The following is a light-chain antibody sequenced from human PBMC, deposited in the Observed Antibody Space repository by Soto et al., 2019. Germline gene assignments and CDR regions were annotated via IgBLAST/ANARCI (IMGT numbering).Light chain of an antibody. CDR2: NNI. CDR1: SSNIGSNT. Sequence: QSVLTQPPSASGTPGQRVSISCSGSSSNIGSNTVRWYQHLPGTAPRLLIYNNIQRPSGVPDRFSGSKSGTSASLAISGLQSEDEADYYRAVWDDSLDGHAVFGGGTQLTVL. CDR3: AVWDDSLDGHAV. J-gene: IGLJ7*01. V-gene: IGLV1-44*01.